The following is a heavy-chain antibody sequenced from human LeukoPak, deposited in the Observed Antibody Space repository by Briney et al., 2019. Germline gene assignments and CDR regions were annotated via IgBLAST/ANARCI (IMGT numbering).Heavy chain of an antibody. J-gene: IGHJ4*02. CDR1: GFTFSSYG. CDR3: AKFLGGHGELDY. D-gene: IGHD4-17*01. V-gene: IGHV3-33*06. CDR2: IWYDGSNK. Sequence: GGSLRLSCAASGFTFSSYGMHWVRQAPGKGLEWVAVIWYDGSNKYYADSVKGRFTISRDNSKNTLYLQMNSLRAEDTAVYYCAKFLGGHGELDYWGQGTLVTVSS.